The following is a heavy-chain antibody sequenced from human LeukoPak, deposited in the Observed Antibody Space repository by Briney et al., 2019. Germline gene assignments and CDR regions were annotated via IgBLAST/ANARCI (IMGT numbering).Heavy chain of an antibody. J-gene: IGHJ3*02. Sequence: PGGSLRLSCAASGFTFSSYSMNWVRQAPGKGLEWVSSISSSSSYIYYADSVKGRFTISRDNAKNSLYLQMNSLRAEDTAVYYCARGHGSPDAFDIWGQGTMVTVSS. CDR2: ISSSSSYI. CDR1: GFTFSSYS. CDR3: ARGHGSPDAFDI. V-gene: IGHV3-21*01. D-gene: IGHD1-26*01.